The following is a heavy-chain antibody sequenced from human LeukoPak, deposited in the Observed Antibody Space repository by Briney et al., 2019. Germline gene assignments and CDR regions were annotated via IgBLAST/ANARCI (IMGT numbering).Heavy chain of an antibody. V-gene: IGHV3-33*01. CDR2: LWYDGSNK. CDR1: GFTFSSYG. D-gene: IGHD3-16*01. J-gene: IGHJ6*03. Sequence: AAGSLRLSCAASGFTFSSYGMDWVRQAPGKGRGWVAVLWYDGSNKYYADSVKGRFTISRDKSKNTLYLQMNSLRAEDTAVYYFARDITYYYNMDVWGKGTTVTVSS. CDR3: ARDITYYYNMDV.